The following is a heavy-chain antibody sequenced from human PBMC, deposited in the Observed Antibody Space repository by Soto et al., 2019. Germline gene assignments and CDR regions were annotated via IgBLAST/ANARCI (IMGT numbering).Heavy chain of an antibody. CDR1: GFTFSSYG. D-gene: IGHD3-3*01. V-gene: IGHV3-33*01. CDR3: ARAPPYDFWSGSYYYYGMDV. Sequence: QVQLVESGGGVVQPGRSLRLSCAASGFTFSSYGMHWVRQAPGKGLEWVAVIWYDGSNKYYADSVKGRFTISRDNSKNTLYLQMNSLRAEDTAVYYCARAPPYDFWSGSYYYYGMDVWGQGTTVTVSS. J-gene: IGHJ6*02. CDR2: IWYDGSNK.